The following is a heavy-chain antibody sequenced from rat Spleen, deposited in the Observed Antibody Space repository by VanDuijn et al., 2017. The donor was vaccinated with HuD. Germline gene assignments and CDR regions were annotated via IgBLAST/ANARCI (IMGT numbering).Heavy chain of an antibody. V-gene: IGHV5-29*01. J-gene: IGHJ4*01. Sequence: EVQLVESDGGLVQPGKSLKLSCAASGFTFSDFFMAWVRQVPTKGLEWVATFSYDGSSTYYRDSVKGRFTISRDNAENTVYLQMNSLRSEDTATYYCAMGTYYPYVMDAWGQGASVTVSS. CDR1: GFTFSDFF. D-gene: IGHD1-12*02. CDR2: FSYDGSST. CDR3: AMGTYYPYVMDA.